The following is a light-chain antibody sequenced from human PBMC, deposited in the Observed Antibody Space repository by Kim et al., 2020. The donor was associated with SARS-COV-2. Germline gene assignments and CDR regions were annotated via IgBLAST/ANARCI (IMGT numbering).Light chain of an antibody. CDR1: QSVSSSY. CDR3: QQDGTSPPYS. CDR2: GAS. Sequence: EIVLTQSPGTLSLSPGERATLSCRASQSVSSSYLAWYQQKHGQAPRLLIYGASSRATGIPDRFSGSGSGTDFTLTISRLEPEDFAVYYCQQDGTSPPYSFGQGTKLEI. J-gene: IGKJ2*03. V-gene: IGKV3-20*01.